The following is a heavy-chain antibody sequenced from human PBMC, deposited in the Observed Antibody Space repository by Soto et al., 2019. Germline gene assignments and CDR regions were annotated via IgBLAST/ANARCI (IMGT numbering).Heavy chain of an antibody. CDR1: ESTIRRDW. D-gene: IGHD1-26*01. CDR2: TNQDGSEK. Sequence: EAQLVESGGGLVQTGGSLRLSCAISESTIRRDWMNWVRQAPGKGLEWVAHTNQDGSEKYYADSVKGRFTISRDNAKNSLYLQMNSPTAGDTAMYYCSGGVGDAFWGQGTQVTVSS. J-gene: IGHJ4*02. V-gene: IGHV3-7*04. CDR3: SGGVGDAF.